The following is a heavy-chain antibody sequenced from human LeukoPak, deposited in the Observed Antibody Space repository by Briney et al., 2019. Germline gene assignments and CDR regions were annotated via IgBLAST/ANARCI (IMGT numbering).Heavy chain of an antibody. Sequence: GGSLRLSCAPSGFPFSSYSMIWVRQAPGKGLEWVSSISSSSSYIYYADSVKGRFTISRDNAKNSLYLQMNSLRAEDTAVYYCARERGVRGVIDYWGQGTLVTVSS. J-gene: IGHJ4*02. CDR1: GFPFSSYS. CDR3: ARERGVRGVIDY. V-gene: IGHV3-21*01. CDR2: ISSSSSYI. D-gene: IGHD3-10*01.